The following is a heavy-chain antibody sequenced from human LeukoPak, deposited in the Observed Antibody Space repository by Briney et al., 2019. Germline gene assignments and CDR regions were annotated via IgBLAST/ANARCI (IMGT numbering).Heavy chain of an antibody. CDR2: TDHSGGA. D-gene: IGHD3-10*01. V-gene: IGHV4-34*01. CDR3: ARVSYHHASGRASDY. CDR1: GGSLSGYF. Sequence: SETLSLTCAVYGGSLSGYFWTWIRQPPGKGLEWLGETDHSGGADYNPSLKSRLIISVDMSKNQFSLRLRSVTAADTAVYYYARVSYHHASGRASDYWGQGILITVSS. J-gene: IGHJ4*02.